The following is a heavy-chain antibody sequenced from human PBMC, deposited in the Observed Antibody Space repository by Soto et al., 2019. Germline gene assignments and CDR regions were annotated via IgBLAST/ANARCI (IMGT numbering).Heavy chain of an antibody. Sequence: PSETLSLTCAVYGGSFSGYYWSWIRQPPGKGLEWIGEINHSGSTNYNPSLKSRVTISVDRSKNQFSLDLSSVTAADTAVYYCARDTHWGLGNWGQGTLVTVSS. D-gene: IGHD7-27*01. CDR1: GGSFSGYY. V-gene: IGHV4-34*01. CDR3: ARDTHWGLGN. CDR2: INHSGST. J-gene: IGHJ4*02.